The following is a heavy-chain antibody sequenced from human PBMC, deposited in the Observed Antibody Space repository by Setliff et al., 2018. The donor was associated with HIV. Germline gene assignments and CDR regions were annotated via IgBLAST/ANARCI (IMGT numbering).Heavy chain of an antibody. Sequence: ASVKVSCKAFGCTFTSYFLHWVRQAPGQGLEWLGIIDPNGGATNNAQKLQGRLTVTTDTSTGTLYMELSNLRSDDSAVYYCARAGGGATDQAFDIWGQGTMVTVSS. J-gene: IGHJ3*02. V-gene: IGHV1-46*01. CDR1: GCTFTSYF. CDR2: IDPNGGAT. CDR3: ARAGGGATDQAFDI. D-gene: IGHD2-2*01.